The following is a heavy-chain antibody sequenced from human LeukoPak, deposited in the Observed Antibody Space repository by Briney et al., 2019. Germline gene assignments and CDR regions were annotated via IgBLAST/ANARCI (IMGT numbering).Heavy chain of an antibody. V-gene: IGHV1-69*04. D-gene: IGHD3-9*01. Sequence: SVKVSCKASGGTFSSYAISWVRQAPGQGLEWMGRIIPILGIANYAQKFQGRVTITADKSTSTAYMELSSLRSEDTAVYYCAREGARLVTSGDYYYYGMDVWGQGTTVTVSS. CDR1: GGTFSSYA. CDR2: IIPILGIA. J-gene: IGHJ6*02. CDR3: AREGARLVTSGDYYYYGMDV.